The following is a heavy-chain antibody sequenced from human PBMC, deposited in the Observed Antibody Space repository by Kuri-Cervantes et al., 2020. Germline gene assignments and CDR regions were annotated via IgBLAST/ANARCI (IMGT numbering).Heavy chain of an antibody. CDR3: ARDSGLEFSVKQQLEYYFDY. CDR2: ITGSSSYI. D-gene: IGHD6-13*01. CDR1: GFTFGSYT. Sequence: GESLKISCAASGFTFGSYTMNWVRQAPGKGLEWVSSITGSSSYIYYADSVKGRFTISRDNAKNSLYLQMNSLRAEDTAVYYCARDSGLEFSVKQQLEYYFDYWGQGTLVTVSS. J-gene: IGHJ4*02. V-gene: IGHV3-21*01.